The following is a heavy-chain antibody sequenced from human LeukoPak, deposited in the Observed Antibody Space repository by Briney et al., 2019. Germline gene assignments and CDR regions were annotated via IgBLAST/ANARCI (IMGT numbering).Heavy chain of an antibody. D-gene: IGHD5-18*01. Sequence: SQTLSLTCAISGDSVSSNSAAWNWIRQSPSRGLEWLGRTYYRSKWYNDYAVSVKSRITINPDTSKNQFSLQLNSVTPEDTAVYYCARDHPVDTAMVRDHWATNHYYYYYMDVWGKGATVTVSS. J-gene: IGHJ6*03. CDR2: TYYRSKWYN. CDR3: ARDHPVDTAMVRDHWATNHYYYYYMDV. CDR1: GDSVSSNSAA. V-gene: IGHV6-1*01.